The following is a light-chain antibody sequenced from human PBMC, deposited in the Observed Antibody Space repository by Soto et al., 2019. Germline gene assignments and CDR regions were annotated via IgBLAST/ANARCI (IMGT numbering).Light chain of an antibody. CDR2: GAY. J-gene: IGKJ5*01. CDR3: QHYSSSPPAVT. CDR1: QSVTSGY. Sequence: EIVLTQSPGTLSLSPGERATLSCRASQSVTSGYLAWYQQQPNQAPRLLIYGAYYRATGIPDRFSGGGSGTDFTLTISRLEPEDFAVYYCQHYSSSPPAVTVGQATRLDMK. V-gene: IGKV3-20*01.